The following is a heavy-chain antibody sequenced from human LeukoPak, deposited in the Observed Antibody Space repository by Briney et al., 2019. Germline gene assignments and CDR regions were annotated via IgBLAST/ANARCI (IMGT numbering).Heavy chain of an antibody. CDR1: GFTFSSYA. CDR2: VRGSDAGT. Sequence: GGSLRLSCAASGFTFSSYAMNWVRQAPGKGLEWVSAVRGSDAGTSYADSVKGRFTISRDNSKNTLYLQMDSLRAEDTAVYYCAKNRGGSYYSGSDYWGQGTLVTVSS. CDR3: AKNRGGSYYSGSDY. J-gene: IGHJ4*02. D-gene: IGHD1-26*01. V-gene: IGHV3-23*01.